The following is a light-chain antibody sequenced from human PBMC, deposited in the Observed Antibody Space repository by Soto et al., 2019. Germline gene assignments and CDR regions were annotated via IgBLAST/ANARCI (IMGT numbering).Light chain of an antibody. Sequence: QSALTQPASVSGSPGQSITISCTGTSSDVGSYNLVSWYQQHPGKAPKLMIYEGSKRPSGVSNRFSGSKSGNTASLTISGLQAEDEADYYCCSYAGSPYVVFGGGTNLTVL. J-gene: IGLJ2*01. CDR2: EGS. V-gene: IGLV2-23*01. CDR1: SSDVGSYNL. CDR3: CSYAGSPYVV.